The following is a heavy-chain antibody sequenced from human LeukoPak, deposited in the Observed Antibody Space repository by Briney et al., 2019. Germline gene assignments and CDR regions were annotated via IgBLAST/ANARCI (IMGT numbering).Heavy chain of an antibody. V-gene: IGHV1-18*01. CDR3: ATGESSSTSPYDAFDI. D-gene: IGHD2-2*01. CDR1: GYSFTNYG. J-gene: IGHJ3*02. CDR2: ISAYNGNT. Sequence: ASVKVSCKASGYSFTNYGILWVRQAPGQGLEWMGWISAYNGNTNYAQKLQGRVTMTTDTSTSTAYMELRSLRSDDTAVYYCATGESSSTSPYDAFDIWGQGTMVTVSS.